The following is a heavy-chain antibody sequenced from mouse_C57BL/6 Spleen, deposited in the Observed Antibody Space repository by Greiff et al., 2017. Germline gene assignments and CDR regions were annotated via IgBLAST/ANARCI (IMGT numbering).Heavy chain of an antibody. J-gene: IGHJ4*01. Sequence: QVQLKESGPGLVAPSQSLSITCTVSGFSLTSYGVHWVPQPPGKGLEWLVVIWSDGSTTYNSALKSRLSISKDNSKSPGFLKMNSLQTDDTAMYYCARHYYGNYDAMDYWGQGTSVTVSS. CDR2: IWSDGST. CDR1: GFSLTSYG. CDR3: ARHYYGNYDAMDY. D-gene: IGHD2-1*01. V-gene: IGHV2-6-1*01.